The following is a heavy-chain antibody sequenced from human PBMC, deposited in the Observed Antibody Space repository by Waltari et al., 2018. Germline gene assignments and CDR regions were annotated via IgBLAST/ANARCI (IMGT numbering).Heavy chain of an antibody. CDR3: ARVGGTYGNSFDL. D-gene: IGHD1-26*01. J-gene: IGHJ3*01. CDR2: IYHSSNT. Sequence: QVQVQESGPGLVKPSESLSLTCTVSGGSINNYFWSWIRQPPGRALECVAYIYHSSNTNCNPSLNSRVTRSEDTSENQFSLKLNSVTAADTAVYYCARVGGTYGNSFDLWGEGIMVTVSS. CDR1: GGSINNYF. V-gene: IGHV4-59*01.